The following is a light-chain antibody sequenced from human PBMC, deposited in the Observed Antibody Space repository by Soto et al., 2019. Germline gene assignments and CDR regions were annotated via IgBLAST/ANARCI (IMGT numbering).Light chain of an antibody. CDR3: QHYNHYSGLT. Sequence: DVQMTQSPSSLSASVRDRVTITCRASQTISSWLAWYQQKPGKAPKLLIYKASTLKSGVPSRFSGSGSGTEFTLTISSLQPDDFATYYCQHYNHYSGLTFGGGTKV. J-gene: IGKJ4*01. CDR1: QTISSW. V-gene: IGKV1-5*03. CDR2: KAS.